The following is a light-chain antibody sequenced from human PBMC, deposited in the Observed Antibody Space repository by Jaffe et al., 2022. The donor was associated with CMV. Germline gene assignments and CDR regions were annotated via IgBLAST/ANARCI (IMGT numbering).Light chain of an antibody. CDR3: QSYDSTNQV. V-gene: IGLV6-57*04. CDR2: ENN. J-gene: IGLJ3*02. CDR1: SGSIASNH. Sequence: NFMLTQPHSVSESPGKTVTIPCTRSSGSIASNHVQWYQQRPGSAPTTVIYENNQRPSGVPDRFSGSIDSSSNSASLTIFGLKTEDEADYYCQSYDSTNQVFGGGTKLTVL.